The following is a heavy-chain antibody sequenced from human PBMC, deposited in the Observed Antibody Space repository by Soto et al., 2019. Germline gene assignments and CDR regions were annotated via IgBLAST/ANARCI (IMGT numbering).Heavy chain of an antibody. Sequence: QVQLQQWGAGLLKPSETLSLTCAVYGGSFSGYYWSWIRQPPGKGLEWIGEINHSGSTNYNPSLRVRVTISVDTSKNQFSLKLSSVTAADTAVYYCARGLVNCSSTSCYAGWTQTWFDPWGQGTLVTVSS. CDR2: INHSGST. V-gene: IGHV4-34*01. D-gene: IGHD2-2*01. CDR1: GGSFSGYY. CDR3: ARGLVNCSSTSCYAGWTQTWFDP. J-gene: IGHJ5*02.